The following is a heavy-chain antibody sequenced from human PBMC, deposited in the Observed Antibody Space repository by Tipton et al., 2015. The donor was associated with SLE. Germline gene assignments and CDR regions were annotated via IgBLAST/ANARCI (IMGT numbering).Heavy chain of an antibody. V-gene: IGHV1-2*06. D-gene: IGHD6-19*01. CDR2: MNPNSGGT. Sequence: QSGPEVKKSGASVKVSCKASGYNFNAYYIHWVRQAPGHGLEWMGQMNPNSGGTHYAQSFQGRVTVTGDTSVSTAYMELSGLRSDDTAVYSCARVGSGWFHFDYWGQGALVTVSS. CDR1: GYNFNAYY. CDR3: ARVGSGWFHFDY. J-gene: IGHJ4*02.